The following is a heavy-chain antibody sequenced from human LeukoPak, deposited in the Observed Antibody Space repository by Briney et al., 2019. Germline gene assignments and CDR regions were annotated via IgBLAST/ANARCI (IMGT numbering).Heavy chain of an antibody. J-gene: IGHJ4*02. V-gene: IGHV3-53*01. CDR3: ARAKPKNMVRGLIMRRESRYYFDY. CDR2: IYSGGST. CDR1: GFTFSNAW. Sequence: GGSLRLSCAASGFTFSNAWMSWVRQAPGKGLEWVSVIYSGGSTYYADSVKGRFTISRDNSKSTLYIQMNSLRAEDTAVYYCARAKPKNMVRGLIMRRESRYYFDYWGQGTLVTVSS. D-gene: IGHD3-10*01.